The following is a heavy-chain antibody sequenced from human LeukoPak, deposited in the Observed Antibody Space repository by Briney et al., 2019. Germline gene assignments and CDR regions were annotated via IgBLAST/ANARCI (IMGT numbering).Heavy chain of an antibody. V-gene: IGHV4-59*01. CDR3: ARFARRITMITDAFDI. Sequence: PSESLSLTCTVSGGSISSYYWSWIRQPPGKGLEWIGYIYYSGSTNYNPSLKSRVTISVDTSKNQFSLKLSSVTAADTAVYYCARFARRITMITDAFDIWGQGTMVTVSS. D-gene: IGHD3-22*01. CDR2: IYYSGST. J-gene: IGHJ3*02. CDR1: GGSISSYY.